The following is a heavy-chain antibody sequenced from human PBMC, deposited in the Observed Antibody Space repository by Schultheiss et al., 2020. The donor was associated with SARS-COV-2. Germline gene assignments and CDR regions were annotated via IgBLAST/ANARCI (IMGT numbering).Heavy chain of an antibody. CDR2: IYYSGST. CDR1: GGSISSGSYY. J-gene: IGHJ4*02. V-gene: IGHV4-61*01. CDR3: ARVGIAAAGKGFDY. Sequence: SETLSLTCTISGGSISSGSYYWSWIRQPPGKGLEWIGYIYYSGSTYYNPSLKSRVTISVDTSKNQFSLKLSSVTAADTAVYYCARVGIAAAGKGFDYWGQGTLVTVSS. D-gene: IGHD6-13*01.